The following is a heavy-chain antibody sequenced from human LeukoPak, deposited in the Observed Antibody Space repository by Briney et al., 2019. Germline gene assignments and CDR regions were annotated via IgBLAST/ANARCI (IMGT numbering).Heavy chain of an antibody. J-gene: IGHJ6*02. CDR3: AKDLSDSSVNYYYYYGMDV. Sequence: GGSLRLSCAASGFTFSRYGMHWVRQAPGKGLEWVAVISYDGSNKYYADSVKGRFTISRDNSKNTLYLQMNSLRAEDTAVYYCAKDLSDSSVNYYYYYGMDVWGQGTTVTVSS. D-gene: IGHD3-22*01. CDR1: GFTFSRYG. V-gene: IGHV3-30*18. CDR2: ISYDGSNK.